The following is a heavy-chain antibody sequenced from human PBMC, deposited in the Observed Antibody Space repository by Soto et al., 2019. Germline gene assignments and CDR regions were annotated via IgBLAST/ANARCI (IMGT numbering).Heavy chain of an antibody. V-gene: IGHV3-48*02. CDR3: VRQGFCSGASCNHYFYYYAMDV. CDR2: ISSRGTTI. D-gene: IGHD2-15*01. CDR1: GFSSSSYA. J-gene: IGHJ6*01. Sequence: DVQLVETGGGLVQPGGSLRLSCAVSGFSSSSYAMNWVRQAPGKGLEWVSFISSRGTTIYYADSVEGRFTIYRDNAQNSLYLQMDSLRDEDTAVYYCVRQGFCSGASCNHYFYYYAMDVX.